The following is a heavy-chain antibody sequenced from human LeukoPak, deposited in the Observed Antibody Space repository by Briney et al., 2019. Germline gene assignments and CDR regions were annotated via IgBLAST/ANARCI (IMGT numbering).Heavy chain of an antibody. CDR2: ISSSSSYI. D-gene: IGHD5-24*01. J-gene: IGHJ6*02. CDR1: GFTFSSYS. V-gene: IGHV3-21*01. CDR3: ASIATRDDYYYYGMDV. Sequence: GGSLRLSCAASGFTFSSYSMNWVRQAPGKGLEWVLSISSSSSYIYYADSVKGRFTISRDNAKNSLYLQMNSLRAEDTAVYYCASIATRDDYYYYGMDVWGQGTTVTVSS.